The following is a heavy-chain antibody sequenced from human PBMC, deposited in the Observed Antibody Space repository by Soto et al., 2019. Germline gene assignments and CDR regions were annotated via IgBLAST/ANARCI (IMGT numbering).Heavy chain of an antibody. V-gene: IGHV3-23*01. CDR2: ISATGGST. CDR3: AKGGGAPGYPIDY. D-gene: IGHD3-9*01. Sequence: EVQLMESGGGLVQPGGSLRLSCAASGFTFDNYAMNWVRQAPGKGLEWVSGISATGGSTYYAASVRGRFGISRDNSKNTLYLQMDRLRPEDTAVYYCAKGGGAPGYPIDYWGQGTLVTVSS. CDR1: GFTFDNYA. J-gene: IGHJ4*02.